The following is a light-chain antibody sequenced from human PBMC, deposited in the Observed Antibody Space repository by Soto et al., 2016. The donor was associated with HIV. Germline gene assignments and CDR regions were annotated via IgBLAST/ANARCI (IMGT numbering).Light chain of an antibody. CDR2: DDD. CDR1: NIGSKS. Sequence: SYVLTQPPSVSVAPGKTARITCEGNNIGSKSVHWYQQKPGQAPVLVVYDDDDRPSGIPERFSGSSSGNTATLTISRVEIGDEADYYCQVWDSSSDHWVFGGGTKLTVL. V-gene: IGLV3-21*03. CDR3: QVWDSSSDHWV. J-gene: IGLJ3*02.